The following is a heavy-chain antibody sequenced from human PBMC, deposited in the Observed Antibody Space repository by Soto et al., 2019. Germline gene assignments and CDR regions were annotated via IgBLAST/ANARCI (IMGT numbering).Heavy chain of an antibody. CDR2: IWYDGSKK. J-gene: IGHJ3*02. CDR1: GFTFSGFG. V-gene: IGHV3-33*01. CDR3: ARGRGGSYGGNSAHFDI. Sequence: QVQLVESGGGVVQPGTSLRLSCEASGFTFSGFGMHWVRQAPGKGLEWVAVIWYDGSKKYYADCVKGRFTISRDNSKNALDLQIKSLRAEETAVYYCARGRGGSYGGNSAHFDIWGQGTLVTVSS. D-gene: IGHD4-17*01.